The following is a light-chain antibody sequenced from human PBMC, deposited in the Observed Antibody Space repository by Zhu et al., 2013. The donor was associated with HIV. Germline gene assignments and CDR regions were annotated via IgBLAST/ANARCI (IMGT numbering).Light chain of an antibody. J-gene: IGKJ1*01. V-gene: IGKV3-20*01. CDR3: QQYGSSPPWT. CDR1: QSISDN. Sequence: EIVMTQSPATLSVSPGERATLSCRASQSISDNLAWYQQKPGQAPRLLIYGVSSRATGIPDRFSGSGSGTQFTLTISRLEPEDFAVYYCQQYGSSPPWTFGQGTKVEIK. CDR2: GVS.